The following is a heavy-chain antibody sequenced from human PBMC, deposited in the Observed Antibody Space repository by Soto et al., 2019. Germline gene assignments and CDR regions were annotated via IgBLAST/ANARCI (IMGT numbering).Heavy chain of an antibody. CDR2: INHTGGT. CDR3: ATRITVFGLLIPPFDP. J-gene: IGHJ5*02. D-gene: IGHD3-3*01. Sequence: QVHLQQWGAGLLKPSETLSLTCAVYGGSVNGYYWNWIRQPPGKGLEWIGEINHTGGTHYNPSLKSRVTMSVDTSKNQFTLRLSAVTAADTAIYYCATRITVFGLLIPPFDPWGQGTQVTVSS. CDR1: GGSVNGYY. V-gene: IGHV4-34*02.